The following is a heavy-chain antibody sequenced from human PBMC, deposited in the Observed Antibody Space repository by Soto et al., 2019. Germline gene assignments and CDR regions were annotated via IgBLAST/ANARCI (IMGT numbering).Heavy chain of an antibody. CDR2: VFYTGFT. V-gene: IGHV4-39*01. CDR1: GGSVSGSYYY. CDR3: ASSQKGYNWNYFDH. J-gene: IGHJ4*02. D-gene: IGHD1-20*01. Sequence: SETLSLTCAVSGGSVSGSYYYWAWLRQSPGKGPEWIGSVFYTGFTSYNPSLESRVSVSVDTSKNQFSLKVSAVTAADTAVYYCASSQKGYNWNYFDHWGQGALVTVSS.